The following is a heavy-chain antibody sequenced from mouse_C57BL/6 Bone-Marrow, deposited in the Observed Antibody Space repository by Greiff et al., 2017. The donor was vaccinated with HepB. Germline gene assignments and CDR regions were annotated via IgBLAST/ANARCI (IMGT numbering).Heavy chain of an antibody. Sequence: VKLQQSDAELVKPGASVKISCKVSGYTFTDHTIHWMKQRPEQGLEWIGYIYPRDGSTKYNEKFKGKATLTADKSSSTAYMQLNSLTSEDSAVYFCARIYYDPYWYFDVWGTGTTVTVSS. J-gene: IGHJ1*03. D-gene: IGHD2-4*01. CDR2: IYPRDGST. CDR1: GYTFTDHT. CDR3: ARIYYDPYWYFDV. V-gene: IGHV1-78*01.